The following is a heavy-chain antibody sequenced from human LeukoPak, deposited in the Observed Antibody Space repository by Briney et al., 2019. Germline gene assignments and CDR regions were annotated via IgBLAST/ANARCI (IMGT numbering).Heavy chain of an antibody. CDR2: ISAYNGNT. V-gene: IGHV1-18*01. CDR1: GYTFTSYG. CDR3: ARGSSGWYDPASPFDY. D-gene: IGHD6-19*01. J-gene: IGHJ4*02. Sequence: ASVKVSCKASGYTFTSYGISWVRQAPGQGLEWMGWISAYNGNTNYAQKLQGRVTMPTDTSTSTAYMELRSLRSDDSAVYYCARGSSGWYDPASPFDYWGQGTLVTVSS.